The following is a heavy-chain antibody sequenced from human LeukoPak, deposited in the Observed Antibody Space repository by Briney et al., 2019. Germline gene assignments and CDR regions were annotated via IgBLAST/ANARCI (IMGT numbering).Heavy chain of an antibody. D-gene: IGHD3-22*01. CDR2: INPNSGGT. CDR3: ARAPYYDSSGYYWAGVDY. J-gene: IGHJ4*02. Sequence: ASVKVSCKASGYTLTGYYMHWVRQAPGQGLEWMGWINPNSGGTNYAQKFQGRVTMTRDTSISTAYMELSRLRSDDTAVYYYARAPYYDSSGYYWAGVDYWGQGTLVTVSS. V-gene: IGHV1-2*02. CDR1: GYTLTGYY.